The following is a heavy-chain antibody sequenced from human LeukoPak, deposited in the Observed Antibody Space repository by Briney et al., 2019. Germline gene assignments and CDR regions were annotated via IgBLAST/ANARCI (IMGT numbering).Heavy chain of an antibody. CDR3: TTDGGVKELPLFAF. V-gene: IGHV3-15*01. D-gene: IGHD2-8*02. J-gene: IGHJ4*02. CDR1: GFTFKSAS. Sequence: KSGGSLRLSCVATGFTFKSASMSWVRQAPGKGLEWVGRIKSKFDGGTLDYAAPVKGRFTMSREDSKNTLFLQLNSLKTEDTAVYWCTTDGGVKELPLFAFWGQGTLVTVSS. CDR2: IKSKFDGGTL.